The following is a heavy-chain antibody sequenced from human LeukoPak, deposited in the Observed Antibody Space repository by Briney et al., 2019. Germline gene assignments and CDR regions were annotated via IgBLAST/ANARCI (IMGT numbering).Heavy chain of an antibody. V-gene: IGHV3-30*18. J-gene: IGHJ4*02. CDR2: ISDDGTTK. D-gene: IGHD6-13*01. Sequence: AGGSLRLSCAASGFTFSSYGMHWVRQAPGKGLEWVAVISDDGTTKYYADSVKGRFTISRDNSKNTLYLEMNSLRAEDTAVYYCAKEGAAAGKMHYCFDYWGQGTLVTVSS. CDR1: GFTFSSYG. CDR3: AKEGAAAGKMHYCFDY.